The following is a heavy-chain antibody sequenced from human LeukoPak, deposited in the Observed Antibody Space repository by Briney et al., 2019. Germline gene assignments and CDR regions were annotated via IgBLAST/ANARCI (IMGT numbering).Heavy chain of an antibody. CDR2: INPNSGGT. CDR1: GYTFTDYY. CDR3: AREPRDVTGTNGFDP. V-gene: IGHV1-2*02. Sequence: ASVPVSCQASGYTFTDYYMHWLRQAPGQGLEWMGWINPNSGGTNYAQKFQGRVTMTRDTSISTAYMELSRLRSDDTAVYYCAREPRDVTGTNGFDPWGQGTLVTVSS. D-gene: IGHD3-10*01. J-gene: IGHJ5*02.